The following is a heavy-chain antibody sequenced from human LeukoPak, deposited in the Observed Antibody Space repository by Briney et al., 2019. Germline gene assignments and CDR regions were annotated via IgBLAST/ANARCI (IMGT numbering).Heavy chain of an antibody. CDR3: AREIGDSTSWNEAFDF. D-gene: IGHD1-1*01. CDR1: GFSFSSHW. J-gene: IGHJ3*01. V-gene: IGHV3-74*01. CDR2: SNTDGTST. Sequence: GGSLRLSCAASGFSFSSHWMHWVRQAPGKGLVWVSRSNTDGTSTRYADSVKGRFTISRDNAKNTLYLQMSSLRAEDTAVYYCAREIGDSTSWNEAFDFWGRGTMVTVSS.